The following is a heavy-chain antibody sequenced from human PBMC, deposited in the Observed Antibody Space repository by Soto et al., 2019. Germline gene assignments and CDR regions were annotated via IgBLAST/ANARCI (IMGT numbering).Heavy chain of an antibody. V-gene: IGHV3-30*18. CDR1: GFTFSSYG. D-gene: IGHD1-26*01. J-gene: IGHJ4*02. CDR3: ANSWDGGTSRYYFEY. Sequence: GSLSLSCAASGFTFSSYGMHWVRQAPGKGLDWVAVISYDGSNTYYADSVKGRFTISRDNSKNTLYLQMNSLRAEDTAVYYCANSWDGGTSRYYFEYWGQGTLVTVSS. CDR2: ISYDGSNT.